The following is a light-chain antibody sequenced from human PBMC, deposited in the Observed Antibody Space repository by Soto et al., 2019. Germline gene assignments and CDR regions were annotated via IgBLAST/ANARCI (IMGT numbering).Light chain of an antibody. CDR3: SSYAGANTLVV. CDR1: SCDVGGYNY. CDR2: DVN. Sequence: QSVLTQPASVSGSPGQSITISCTGTSCDVGGYNYVSWFQQHPGKAPKLIIYDVNNRPSGVSNRFSGSKSGTTASLTISGLQAEDEAEYFCSSYAGANTLVVFGGGTKLTVL. J-gene: IGLJ2*01. V-gene: IGLV2-14*01.